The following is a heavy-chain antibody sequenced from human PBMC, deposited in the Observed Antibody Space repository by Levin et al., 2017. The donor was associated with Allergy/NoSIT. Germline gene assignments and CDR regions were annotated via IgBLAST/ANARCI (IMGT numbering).Heavy chain of an antibody. CDR2: IYHSGST. V-gene: IGHV4-38-2*02. J-gene: IGHJ5*02. Sequence: SETLSLTCTVSGYSISSGYYWGWIRQPPGKGLEWIGSIYHSGSTYYNPSLKSRVTISVDTSKNQFSLKLSSVTAADTAVYYCARGSVYYDILTGYYSQNWFDPWGQGTLVTVFS. CDR1: GYSISSGYY. D-gene: IGHD3-9*01. CDR3: ARGSVYYDILTGYYSQNWFDP.